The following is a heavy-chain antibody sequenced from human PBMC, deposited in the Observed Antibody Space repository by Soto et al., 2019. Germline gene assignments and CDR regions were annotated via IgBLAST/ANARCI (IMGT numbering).Heavy chain of an antibody. CDR1: GGSISSYY. Sequence: QVQLQESGPGLVKPSETLSLTCTVSGGSISSYYWSWIRQPPGKGLEWIGYIYFSGSTNYNPSLKRRVTISVDTSKNQFSLKLSSVTAADTAVYYRARLGTGPFDHWGQGTLVTVSS. CDR3: ARLGTGPFDH. V-gene: IGHV4-59*08. D-gene: IGHD1-26*01. CDR2: IYFSGST. J-gene: IGHJ4*02.